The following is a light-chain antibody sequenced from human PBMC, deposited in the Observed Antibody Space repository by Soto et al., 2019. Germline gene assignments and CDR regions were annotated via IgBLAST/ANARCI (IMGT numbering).Light chain of an antibody. J-gene: IGLJ1*01. Sequence: QSALTQPASVSASPGQSITISCTGTSSDVGGHNYVSWYQQHPGKAPKLMIYEVTNRPSGVSNRFSGSKSGNTASLTISGLQAEDEADYYCSSYASSKTRVFGTGTKLTVL. CDR1: SSDVGGHNY. CDR3: SSYASSKTRV. V-gene: IGLV2-14*01. CDR2: EVT.